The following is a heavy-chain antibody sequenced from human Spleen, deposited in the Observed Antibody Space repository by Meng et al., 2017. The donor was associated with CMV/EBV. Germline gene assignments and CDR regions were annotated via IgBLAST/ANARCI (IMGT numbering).Heavy chain of an antibody. J-gene: IGHJ4*02. D-gene: IGHD2-2*01. V-gene: IGHV3-23*01. CDR3: AKIVPGALGYFDF. CDR2: ISGSGGST. Sequence: GESLKISCAASGFTFSSYAMSWVRQAPGKGLEWVSAISGSGGSTYYADSVKGRFTISRDNSKNTLYLQMNRLRAEDTAVYYCAKIVPGALGYFDFWGQGTLVTVSS. CDR1: GFTFSSYA.